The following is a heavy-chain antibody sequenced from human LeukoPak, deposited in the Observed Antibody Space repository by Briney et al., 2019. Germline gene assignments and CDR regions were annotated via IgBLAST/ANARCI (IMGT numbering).Heavy chain of an antibody. V-gene: IGHV4-30-2*01. CDR1: GGSISCGGYY. CDR3: ARRGPPWGARTHNNWFDP. J-gene: IGHJ5*02. Sequence: SQTLSLTCTVSGGSISCGGYYWSWIRQPPGKGLEWIGYIYHSGSTYYNPSLKSRVTISVDRSKNQFSLKLSSVTAADTAVYYCARRGPPWGARTHNNWFDPWGQGTLVTVSS. D-gene: IGHD1-26*01. CDR2: IYHSGST.